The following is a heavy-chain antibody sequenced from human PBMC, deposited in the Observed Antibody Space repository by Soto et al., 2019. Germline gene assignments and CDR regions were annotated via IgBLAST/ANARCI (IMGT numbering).Heavy chain of an antibody. V-gene: IGHV4-59*08. CDR3: TRLTIMAEFDY. Sequence: PGKGLELIGYIFYTGSTYYNPSLNSRVTISVDRSKNQFSLQLSSMTAADSAMCYCTRLTIMAEFDYWGQGKLVSVSS. CDR2: IFYTGST. J-gene: IGHJ4*02. D-gene: IGHD3-16*01.